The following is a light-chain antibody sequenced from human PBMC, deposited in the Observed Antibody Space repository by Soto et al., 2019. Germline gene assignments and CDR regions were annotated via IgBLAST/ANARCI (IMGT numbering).Light chain of an antibody. Sequence: EIVLTQSPGTLNLSPGDRGTLSCRASQSISNRYLAWYQQKPGQAPRLLIYGSSNRATGIPDRFGGSGSETDFTLTISRLENDDFATYYCQQYSRYTRTFCQGTRLEIK. J-gene: IGKJ5*01. CDR1: QSISNRY. V-gene: IGKV3-20*01. CDR2: GSS. CDR3: QQYSRYTRT.